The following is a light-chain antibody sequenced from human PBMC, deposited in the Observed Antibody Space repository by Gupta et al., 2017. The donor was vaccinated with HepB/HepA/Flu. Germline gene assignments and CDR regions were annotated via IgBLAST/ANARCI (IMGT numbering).Light chain of an antibody. CDR2: AAS. V-gene: IGKV1-12*01. CDR3: QQPSSFPYT. J-gene: IGKJ2*01. CDR1: QGISTW. Sequence: DIQMTQSPSFGSASIGDRVTISVRASQGISTWVAWYQQKSGRAPNLLIYAASRLQSGVPDRFSGSGSGTDFTLTISSLQPEDAATYFCQQPSSFPYTFGQGTRVDIK.